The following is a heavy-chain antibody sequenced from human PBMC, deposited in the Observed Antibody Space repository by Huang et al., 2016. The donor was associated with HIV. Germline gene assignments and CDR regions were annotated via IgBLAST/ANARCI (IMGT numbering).Heavy chain of an antibody. CDR3: ARGGLRRDDY. V-gene: IGHV3-21*01. CDR2: ISSSSVYI. J-gene: IGHJ4*02. CDR1: GFTFSSYS. D-gene: IGHD3-16*01. Sequence: EVQLVESGGGLVKPGGSLRLSCAASGFTFSSYSMNWVRQAPGKGLDWVSSISSSSVYIYYADSVKGRLTISRDNAKNSLYLQMNSLRAEDTAVYYCARGGLRRDDYWGQGTLVTVSS.